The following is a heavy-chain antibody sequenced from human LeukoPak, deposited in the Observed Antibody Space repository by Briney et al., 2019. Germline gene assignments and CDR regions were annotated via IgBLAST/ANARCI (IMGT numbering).Heavy chain of an antibody. V-gene: IGHV1-69*04. J-gene: IGHJ4*02. Sequence: GSSVKVSCKASGGTFSSYAISWVRQAPGQGLEWMGRIIPILGIANYAQKFQGRVTITADKSTSTAYMELSSLRSEDTAVCYCARSPDIVVVPAAHFDYWGQGTLVTVSS. D-gene: IGHD2-2*01. CDR2: IIPILGIA. CDR3: ARSPDIVVVPAAHFDY. CDR1: GGTFSSYA.